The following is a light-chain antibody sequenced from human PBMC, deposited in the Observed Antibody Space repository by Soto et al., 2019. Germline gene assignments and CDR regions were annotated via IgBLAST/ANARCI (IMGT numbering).Light chain of an antibody. CDR2: GAS. J-gene: IGKJ5*01. Sequence: EIVLTQSTGTLSLSPGETATLSCRASQSVSSNNLAWYHQKPGQTPRLLIYGASSRATGIPDRFSGSGSGTDFTFTISRLEPEDFAVYYCQQYDNSITFGQGTRLEIE. CDR3: QQYDNSIT. CDR1: QSVSSNN. V-gene: IGKV3-20*01.